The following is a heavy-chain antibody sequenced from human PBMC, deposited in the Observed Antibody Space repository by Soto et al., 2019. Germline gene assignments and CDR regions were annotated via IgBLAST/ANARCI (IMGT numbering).Heavy chain of an antibody. Sequence: SETLSLTCAVSSGSISSSNWWSWVRQPPGKGLEWIGEIYHSGSTNYNPSLKSRVTISVDKSKNQFSLKLSSVTAADTAVYYCARVSYGDYDEGSEAFDYWGQGTLVTVSS. J-gene: IGHJ4*02. CDR3: ARVSYGDYDEGSEAFDY. CDR1: SGSISSSNW. CDR2: IYHSGST. D-gene: IGHD4-17*01. V-gene: IGHV4-4*02.